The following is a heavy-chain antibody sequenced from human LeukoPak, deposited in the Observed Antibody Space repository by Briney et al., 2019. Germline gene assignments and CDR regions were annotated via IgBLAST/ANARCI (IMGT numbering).Heavy chain of an antibody. CDR3: ARNYDSSGYYFDY. CDR2: IYTSGST. V-gene: IGHV4-4*07. Sequence: SETLSLTCTGSRGSISRYYWSWIRQPAGKGLEWIGRIYTSGSTNYNPSLKSRVTMSVDTSKNQFSLKLSSVTAADTAVYYCARNYDSSGYYFDYWGQGTLVTVSS. CDR1: RGSISRYY. J-gene: IGHJ4*02. D-gene: IGHD3-22*01.